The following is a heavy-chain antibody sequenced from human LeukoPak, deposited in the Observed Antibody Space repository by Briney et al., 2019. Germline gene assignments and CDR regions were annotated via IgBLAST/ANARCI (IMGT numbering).Heavy chain of an antibody. J-gene: IGHJ4*02. CDR2: FCYGGST. CDR1: GGSVTSRSYY. D-gene: IGHD5-18*01. Sequence: ASETLSLTCTVSGGSVTSRSYYWGWIRQPPGKGLEWIGTFCYGGSTYHNPSLKSRLTISVDTSKNHFSLILTSVTAADTAVYYCARGGIQLPDNWGQGTLVTVSS. V-gene: IGHV4-39*02. CDR3: ARGGIQLPDN.